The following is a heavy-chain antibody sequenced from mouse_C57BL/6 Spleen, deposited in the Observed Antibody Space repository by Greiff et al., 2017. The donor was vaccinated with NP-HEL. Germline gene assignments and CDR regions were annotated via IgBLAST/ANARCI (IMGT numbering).Heavy chain of an antibody. CDR2: INPNNGGT. CDR3: ARSSGNGYFDV. CDR1: GYTFTDYY. D-gene: IGHD3-1*01. V-gene: IGHV1-26*01. J-gene: IGHJ1*03. Sequence: VQLQQSGPELVKPGASVKISCKASGYTFTDYYMNWVKQSHGKSLEWIGDINPNNGGTSYNQKFKGKATLTVDKSSSTAYMELRSLTSEDSAVYYCARSSGNGYFDVWGTGTTVTVSS.